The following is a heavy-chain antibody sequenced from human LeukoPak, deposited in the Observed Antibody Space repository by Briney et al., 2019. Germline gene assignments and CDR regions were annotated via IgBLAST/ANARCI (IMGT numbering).Heavy chain of an antibody. Sequence: PGGSLRLSCAASGFTFSSYGMHWVRQAPGKGLEWVAVISYDGSNKYYADSVKGRFTISRDNAKSSLYLQMNSLRAEDTAVYYCARELPIRLFRDVRNWFDPWGQGTLVTVSS. CDR3: ARELPIRLFRDVRNWFDP. D-gene: IGHD3-9*01. CDR2: ISYDGSNK. V-gene: IGHV3-30*03. J-gene: IGHJ5*02. CDR1: GFTFSSYG.